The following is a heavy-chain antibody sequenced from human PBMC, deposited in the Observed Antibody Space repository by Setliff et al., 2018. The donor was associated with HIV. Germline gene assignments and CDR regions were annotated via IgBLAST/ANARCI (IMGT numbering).Heavy chain of an antibody. D-gene: IGHD3-10*01. CDR3: ARSIYGSGTYPLDV. CDR2: IYYTGST. CDR1: GNSFSGYN. Sequence: PSETLSLTCNYSGNSFSGYNWNWIRQPAGKGLEWLGRIYYTGSTEYNPSLKSRLTMSMDTSKDQFSLRLVSLTTADTAVYYCARSIYGSGTYPLDVWGPGTLVTVSS. J-gene: IGHJ4*02. V-gene: IGHV4-4*07.